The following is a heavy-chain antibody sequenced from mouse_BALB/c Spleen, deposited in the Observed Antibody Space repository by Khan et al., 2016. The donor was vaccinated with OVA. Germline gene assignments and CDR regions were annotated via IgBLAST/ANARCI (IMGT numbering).Heavy chain of an antibody. CDR1: GYTFTSYY. Sequence: QVQLQQSGAELVKPGASVKLSCKASGYTFTSYYLYWVKQRPGHGLEWIGRINPSNGGTDFNGKFKSKATLTVDKSSSTTYMQLSSLTSEDSAVYYCARGGYSSFAYWGQGTLVTVSA. CDR3: ARGGYSSFAY. D-gene: IGHD1-3*01. V-gene: IGHV1-53*01. CDR2: INPSNGGT. J-gene: IGHJ3*01.